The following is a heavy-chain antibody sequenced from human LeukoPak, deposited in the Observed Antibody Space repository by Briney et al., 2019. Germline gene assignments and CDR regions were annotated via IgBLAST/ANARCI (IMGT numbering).Heavy chain of an antibody. CDR3: AAGRGIVVVPAAIIFDY. Sequence: ASVKVSCKVSGYTLTELSMHWVRQAPGKGLEWMGGLDPEDGETIYAQKFQGRVTMTEDTSTDTAYMELSSLRSEDTAVYYCAAGRGIVVVPAAIIFDYWGQGTLVTVSS. CDR2: LDPEDGET. J-gene: IGHJ4*02. D-gene: IGHD2-2*02. V-gene: IGHV1-24*01. CDR1: GYTLTELS.